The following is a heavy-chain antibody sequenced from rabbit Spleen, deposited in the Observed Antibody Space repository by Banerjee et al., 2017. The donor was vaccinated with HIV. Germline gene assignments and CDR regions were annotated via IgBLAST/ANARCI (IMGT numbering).Heavy chain of an antibody. CDR3: ARDGSGGISYYFNL. CDR1: GFSFSSSYW. J-gene: IGHJ4*01. D-gene: IGHD1-1*01. Sequence: QQQLVESGGGLVKPGASLTLTCTASGFSFSSSYWICWVRQAPGKGLELIACIYTDTDTTYYTTWAKGRFTISKTSSTTVTLQMTSLTAADTATYFCARDGSGGISYYFNLWGQGTLVTVS. CDR2: IYTDTDTT. V-gene: IGHV1S45*01.